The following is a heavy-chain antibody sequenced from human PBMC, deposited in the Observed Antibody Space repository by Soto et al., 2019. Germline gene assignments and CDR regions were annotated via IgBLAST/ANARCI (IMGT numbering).Heavy chain of an antibody. Sequence: QVQLVQSEAEVKKPGASVKVSCEASGYTFINHGISWVRQAPGQGLEWMGWFSGSNGNTKDAQKFQGRVTMTTETSTSTAHMELRNLRSDDTAVYFCARDFYPLAYYFDPWGQGTLVTVSS. J-gene: IGHJ4*02. CDR2: FSGSNGNT. V-gene: IGHV1-18*04. CDR1: GYTFINHG. CDR3: ARDFYPLAYYFDP.